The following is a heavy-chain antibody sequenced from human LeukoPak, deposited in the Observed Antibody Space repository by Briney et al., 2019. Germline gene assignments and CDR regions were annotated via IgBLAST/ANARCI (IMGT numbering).Heavy chain of an antibody. CDR1: GYSFTSYG. Sequence: ASVKVSCKTSGYSFTSYGISWVRQAPGQGLEWLGWISGYIGRTDYSQKLQGRVTMTTDTSTSTAYMELRSLTSDDTTMYYCARDIGVSQFDYWGQGTLVTVSS. V-gene: IGHV1-18*01. D-gene: IGHD3-10*01. J-gene: IGHJ4*02. CDR3: ARDIGVSQFDY. CDR2: ISGYIGRT.